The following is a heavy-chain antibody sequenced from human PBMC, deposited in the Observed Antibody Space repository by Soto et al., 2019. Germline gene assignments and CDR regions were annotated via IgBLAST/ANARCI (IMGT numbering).Heavy chain of an antibody. CDR1: GFTFTSSA. D-gene: IGHD2-2*02. Sequence: SVEVSCKASGFTFTSSAVQWVRQARGQRLEWIGWIVVGSGNTNYAQKFQERVTITRDMSTSTAYMELSSLRSEDTAVYYCAAAIWRGGYCSSTSCYRGPYYYYGMDVWGQGTTVTVSS. V-gene: IGHV1-58*01. J-gene: IGHJ6*02. CDR2: IVVGSGNT. CDR3: AAAIWRGGYCSSTSCYRGPYYYYGMDV.